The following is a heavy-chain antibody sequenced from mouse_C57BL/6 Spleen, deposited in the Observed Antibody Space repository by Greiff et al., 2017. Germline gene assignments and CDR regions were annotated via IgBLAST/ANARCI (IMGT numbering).Heavy chain of an antibody. CDR3: AREGDYGSSDAMDY. CDR1: GYAFSSYW. J-gene: IGHJ4*01. CDR2: IYPGDGDT. V-gene: IGHV1-80*01. D-gene: IGHD1-1*01. Sequence: VQLQQSGAELVKPGASVKISCKASGYAFSSYWMNWVKQRPGKGLEWIGQIYPGDGDTNYNGKFKGKATLTADKSSSTAYMQLSSLTSEDSAVYFCAREGDYGSSDAMDYWGQGTSVTVSS.